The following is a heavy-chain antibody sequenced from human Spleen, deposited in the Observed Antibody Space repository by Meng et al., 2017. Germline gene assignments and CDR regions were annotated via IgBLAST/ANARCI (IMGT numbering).Heavy chain of an antibody. CDR2: ISYDGSNK. J-gene: IGHJ6*02. D-gene: IGHD1-26*01. CDR1: GFTFSSYA. CDR3: ARASRVNDYSGSSPSYYYYGMDV. Sequence: GGSLRLSCAASGFTFSSYAMHWVRQAPGKGLEWVAVISYDGSNKYYADSVKGRFTISRDNSKNTLYLQMNSLRAEDTAVYYCARASRVNDYSGSSPSYYYYGMDVWGQGTTVTVSS. V-gene: IGHV3-30*01.